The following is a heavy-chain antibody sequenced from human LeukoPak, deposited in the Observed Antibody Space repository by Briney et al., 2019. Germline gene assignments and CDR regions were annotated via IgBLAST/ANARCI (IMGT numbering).Heavy chain of an antibody. CDR1: VFTHSHLW. J-gene: IGHJ4*02. V-gene: IGHV3-33*06. D-gene: IGHD3-22*01. CDR2: IWSDATEK. Sequence: GGAPGLSRATSVFTHSHLWVHGGPQAPSKEGGGVAVIWSDATEKYYGDAVKGRFTISRDNSRNTLYLQMSSLRAEDTALYYCTKGGVVSAFGYWGQGVLVTVSS. CDR3: TKGGVVSAFGY.